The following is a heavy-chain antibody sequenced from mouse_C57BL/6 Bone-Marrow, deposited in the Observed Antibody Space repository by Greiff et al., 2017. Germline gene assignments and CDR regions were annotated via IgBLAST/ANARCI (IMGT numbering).Heavy chain of an antibody. J-gene: IGHJ2*01. CDR2: INPSNGGT. V-gene: IGHV1-53*01. CDR1: GYTFTSYW. CDR3: AREDYDGSSPYYFDY. Sequence: VQLQQSGTELVKPGASVKLSCKASGYTFTSYWMHWVKQRPGQGLEWIGNINPSNGGTNYNEKFKSKATLTVDKSSSPAYMQLSSLTSEDSAVYYCAREDYDGSSPYYFDYWGQGTTLTVSS. D-gene: IGHD1-1*01.